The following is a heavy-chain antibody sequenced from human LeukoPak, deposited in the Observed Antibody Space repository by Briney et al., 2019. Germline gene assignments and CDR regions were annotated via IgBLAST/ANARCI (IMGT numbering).Heavy chain of an antibody. D-gene: IGHD3-10*01. CDR2: IYYSGST. Sequence: PSQTLSLTCTVSGGSISSGGYYWSWIRQHPGKGLEWIGYIYYSGSTYYNPSLKSRVTISVDTSKNQFSLKLSSVTAADTAVYYCARGRPGARVFDYWGQGTLVTVSS. V-gene: IGHV4-31*03. CDR3: ARGRPGARVFDY. J-gene: IGHJ4*02. CDR1: GGSISSGGYY.